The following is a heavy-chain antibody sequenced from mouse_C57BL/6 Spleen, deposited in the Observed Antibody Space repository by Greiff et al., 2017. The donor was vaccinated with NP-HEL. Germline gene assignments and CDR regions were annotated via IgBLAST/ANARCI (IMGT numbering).Heavy chain of an antibody. J-gene: IGHJ4*01. CDR3: ARGWDEGYYYAMDY. CDR2: IDPSDSYT. CDR1: GYTFTSYW. D-gene: IGHD4-1*01. Sequence: VQLQQPGAELVKPGASVKLSCKASGYTFTSYWMQWVKQRPGQGLEWIGEIDPSDSYTNYNQKFKGKATLTVDTSSSTAYMQLSSLTSEDSAVYYCARGWDEGYYYAMDYWGQGTSVTVSS. V-gene: IGHV1-50*01.